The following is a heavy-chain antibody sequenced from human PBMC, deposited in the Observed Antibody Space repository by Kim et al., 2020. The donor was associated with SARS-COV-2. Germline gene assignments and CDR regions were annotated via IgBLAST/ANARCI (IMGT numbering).Heavy chain of an antibody. CDR3: TRMKWDHSLFEDF. Sequence: SVKVSCKAFGGTFSSYAISWVRQAPGQGLEWMGRIIPVIGITNYAQRFQGRVTIIADKSTTTTYMELSSLRSEDTAVYYCTRMKWDHSLFEDFWGQGTLVTVPS. CDR2: IIPVIGIT. D-gene: IGHD3-3*01. J-gene: IGHJ4*02. CDR1: GGTFSSYA. V-gene: IGHV1-69*04.